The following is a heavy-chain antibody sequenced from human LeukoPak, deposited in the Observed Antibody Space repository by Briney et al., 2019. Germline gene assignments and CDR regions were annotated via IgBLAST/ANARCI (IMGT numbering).Heavy chain of an antibody. Sequence: GGSLRLSCAASGFTFSTSWMHWVRQAPGKGLVWVSRINSDGTTIDYADSVKGRFTISRDNAKNTLYLQMNSLRDEDTAVYYCARLTTTVTTPFDYWGQGTLVTVSS. CDR2: INSDGTTI. CDR3: ARLTTTVTTPFDY. V-gene: IGHV3-74*01. J-gene: IGHJ4*02. CDR1: GFTFSTSW. D-gene: IGHD4-17*01.